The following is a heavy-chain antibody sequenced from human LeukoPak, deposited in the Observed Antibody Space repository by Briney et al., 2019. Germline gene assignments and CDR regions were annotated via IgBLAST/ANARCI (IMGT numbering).Heavy chain of an antibody. J-gene: IGHJ4*02. D-gene: IGHD7-27*01. V-gene: IGHV1-2*06. CDR3: ARDVEARTWGLGNY. Sequence: SSVKLSCKTSGYTFTGYYMQWVRQAPRQGLKWMRRINPNSGGTNYAQKFQGRVTVTSDTSISTAYMELNNLRSDDTAVYYCARDVEARTWGLGNYWGQGTLVTVSS. CDR2: INPNSGGT. CDR1: GYTFTGYY.